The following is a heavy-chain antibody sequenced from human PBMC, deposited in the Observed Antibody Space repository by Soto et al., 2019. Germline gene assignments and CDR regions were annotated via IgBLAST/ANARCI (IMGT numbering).Heavy chain of an antibody. J-gene: IGHJ4*02. CDR1: GFTFSSYA. CDR3: AKDYYAETIFDY. Sequence: GGSLRLSCAASGFTFSSYAMSWVRQSPGKGLEWVSAISGSGGSTYYADSVKGRFTISRDNSKNTLYLQMNSLRAEDTAVYYCAKDYYAETIFDYWGQGTLVTVSS. V-gene: IGHV3-23*01. CDR2: ISGSGGST. D-gene: IGHD3-22*01.